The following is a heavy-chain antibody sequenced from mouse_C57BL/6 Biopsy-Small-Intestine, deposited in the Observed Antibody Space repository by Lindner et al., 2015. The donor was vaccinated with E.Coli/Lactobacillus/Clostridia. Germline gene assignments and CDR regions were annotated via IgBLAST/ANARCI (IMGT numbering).Heavy chain of an antibody. Sequence: VQLQESGPGLVAPSQSLSITCTVSGFSLTSYGVHWVRQPPGKGLEWLVVIWGDGSTSYHSALISRLSIRKNNSKSQVFLNLNSLQADDTATYYCAKRGDGYSPFVYWGQGTLVTVSA. CDR2: IWGDGST. V-gene: IGHV2-3*01. D-gene: IGHD2-3*01. CDR3: AKRGDGYSPFVY. J-gene: IGHJ3*01. CDR1: GFSLTSYG.